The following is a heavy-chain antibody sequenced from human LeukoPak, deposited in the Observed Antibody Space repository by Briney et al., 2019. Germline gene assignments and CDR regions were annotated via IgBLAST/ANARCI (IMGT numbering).Heavy chain of an antibody. CDR1: GFTVSSNY. CDR2: IYSGGGT. Sequence: PGGSLRLSCAASGFTVSSNYMSWVRQAPGKGLEWISVIYSGGGTYYADSVKGRFTISRDNSKNTLYLQMNSLRAEDTAVYYCASGANYYDSSGCLDYWGQGTLVTVSS. D-gene: IGHD3-22*01. CDR3: ASGANYYDSSGCLDY. V-gene: IGHV3-66*01. J-gene: IGHJ4*02.